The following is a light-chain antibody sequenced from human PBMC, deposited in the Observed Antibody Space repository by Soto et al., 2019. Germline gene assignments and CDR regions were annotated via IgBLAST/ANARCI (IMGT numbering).Light chain of an antibody. CDR1: QTISNW. V-gene: IGKV1-5*01. CDR3: QQVNVYPST. J-gene: IGKJ5*01. Sequence: DIQMTQSPSTLPASVGDRVTITCRASQTISNWFAWYQQQPGTAPKLLIYHASNLQSGVPSRFSGGGAGRDFTLTISSMQPEDFAAEYCQQVNVYPSTFGGGTRLEIK. CDR2: HAS.